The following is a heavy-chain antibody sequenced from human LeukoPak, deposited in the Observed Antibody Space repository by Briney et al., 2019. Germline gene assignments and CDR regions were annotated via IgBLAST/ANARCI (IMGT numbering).Heavy chain of an antibody. CDR1: GGTFSSYA. V-gene: IGHV1-69*06. J-gene: IGHJ4*02. Sequence: GASVKISCKASGGTFSSYAISWVRQAPGQGLEWMGGIIPIFGTANYAQKFQGRVTITADKSTSTAYMELSSLRSEDTAVYYCARSYYGSGSYYNERPDCWGQGTLVTVSS. CDR2: IIPIFGTA. D-gene: IGHD3-10*01. CDR3: ARSYYGSGSYYNERPDC.